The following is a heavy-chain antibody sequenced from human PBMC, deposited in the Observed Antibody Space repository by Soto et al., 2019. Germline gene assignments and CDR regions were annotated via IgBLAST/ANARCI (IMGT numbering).Heavy chain of an antibody. CDR2: INYSGNT. V-gene: IGHV4-34*01. CDR3: ARGITTVQGDAPDKYYFDS. D-gene: IGHD3-10*01. J-gene: IGHJ4*02. CDR1: GGSFSGYY. Sequence: SETLSLTCAVYGGSFSGYYWTWIRQPPGKGLEWIGEINYSGNTKENPSLKSRVTISVDTSKNQFSLKLRSVTAADTAVYYCARGITTVQGDAPDKYYFDSWGQGGLVT.